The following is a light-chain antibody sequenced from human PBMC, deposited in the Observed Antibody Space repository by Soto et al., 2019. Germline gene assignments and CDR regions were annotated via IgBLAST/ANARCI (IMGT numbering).Light chain of an antibody. CDR2: DAS. V-gene: IGKV3-15*01. J-gene: IGKJ4*01. CDR3: QQYNAWPPGT. CDR1: QSVNNF. Sequence: DIVMTQSPATLSVSPGERATVSCRASQSVNNFLAWFQHKPGQAPRLLIFDASTRATGVPARFSGGGSGTEFNLTISSLRSEDFAVYFCQQYNAWPPGTFGGGTKV.